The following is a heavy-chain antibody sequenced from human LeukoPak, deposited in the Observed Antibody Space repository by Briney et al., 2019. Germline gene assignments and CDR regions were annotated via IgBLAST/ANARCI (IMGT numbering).Heavy chain of an antibody. J-gene: IGHJ5*02. V-gene: IGHV1-2*02. D-gene: IGHD4-11*01. CDR2: INPNSGGT. Sequence: ASVKVSCKASGYSFTAYYMHWVRQAPGQGLEWMGWINPNSGGTNYAQKLQGRVTMTTDTSTSTAYMELRSLRSDDTAVYYCARAPRALQNWFDPWGQGTLVTVSS. CDR1: GYSFTAYY. CDR3: ARAPRALQNWFDP.